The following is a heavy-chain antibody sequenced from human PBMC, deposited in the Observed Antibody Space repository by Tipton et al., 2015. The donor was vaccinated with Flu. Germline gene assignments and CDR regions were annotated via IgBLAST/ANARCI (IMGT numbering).Heavy chain of an antibody. Sequence: TLSLTCTVSGGSISSYYWSWIRQPPGKGLEWIGYIYYSGSTNYNPSLKIRVTISVDTSKNQFSLKLSSVTAADTAVYYCASLYYDYIWGSYRKNWYFDLWGRGTLVTVSS. D-gene: IGHD3-16*02. CDR2: IYYSGST. CDR3: ASLYYDYIWGSYRKNWYFDL. J-gene: IGHJ2*01. V-gene: IGHV4-59*08. CDR1: GGSISSYY.